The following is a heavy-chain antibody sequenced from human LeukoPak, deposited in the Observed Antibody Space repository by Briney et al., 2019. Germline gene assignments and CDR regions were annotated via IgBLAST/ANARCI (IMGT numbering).Heavy chain of an antibody. J-gene: IGHJ4*02. D-gene: IGHD3-10*01. V-gene: IGHV4-4*02. CDR3: ARVRSYYGSGRPYYFDY. CDR1: GDPISSTNW. Sequence: SGTLSLTCAVSGDPISSTNWWSWVRQPPGKGLEWIGDIYHIGSTNYNPSLKSRVTISVDTSKNQFSLKLSSVTAADTAVYYCARVRSYYGSGRPYYFDYWGQGTLVTVSS. CDR2: IYHIGST.